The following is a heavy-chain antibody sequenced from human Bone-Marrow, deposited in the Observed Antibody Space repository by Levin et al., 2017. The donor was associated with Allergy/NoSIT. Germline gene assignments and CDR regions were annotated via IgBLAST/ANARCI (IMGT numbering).Heavy chain of an antibody. CDR2: ISGSGGGT. Sequence: GESLKISCAASGFTFSSYAMSWVRQAPGKGLEWVSAISGSGGGTYYADSVKGRFTISRDNSKNTLYLQMNSQRAEDTAVYYCARTRRTGTTRETPNFDFWGQGTLVTVSS. V-gene: IGHV3-23*01. CDR1: GFTFSSYA. J-gene: IGHJ4*02. D-gene: IGHD1-1*01. CDR3: ARTRRTGTTRETPNFDF.